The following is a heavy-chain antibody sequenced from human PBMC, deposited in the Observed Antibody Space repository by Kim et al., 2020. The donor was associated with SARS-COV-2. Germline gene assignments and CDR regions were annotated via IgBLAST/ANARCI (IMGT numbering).Heavy chain of an antibody. Sequence: GGSLRLSCAASGFTFSSYAMSWVRQAPGKGLEWVSAISGSGGSTYYADSVKGRFTISRDNSKNTLYLQMNSLRAEDTAVYYCANFKRDWIAVAGKSSYYFDYWGQGTLVTVSS. CDR1: GFTFSSYA. V-gene: IGHV3-23*01. CDR3: ANFKRDWIAVAGKSSYYFDY. D-gene: IGHD6-19*01. CDR2: ISGSGGST. J-gene: IGHJ4*02.